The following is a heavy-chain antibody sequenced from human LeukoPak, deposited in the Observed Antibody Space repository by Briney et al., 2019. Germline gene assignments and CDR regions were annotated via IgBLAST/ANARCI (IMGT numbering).Heavy chain of an antibody. CDR1: GYTFTSYY. CDR2: INPSGGST. CDR3: ARDCQTDYFDY. V-gene: IGHV1-46*01. J-gene: IGHJ4*02. Sequence: ASVKVSYKASGYTFTSYYMHWVRQAPGQGLEWMGIINPSGGSTSYAQKFQGRVTMTRDTSTSTVYMELSSLRSEDTAVYYCARDCQTDYFDYWGQGTLVTVSS.